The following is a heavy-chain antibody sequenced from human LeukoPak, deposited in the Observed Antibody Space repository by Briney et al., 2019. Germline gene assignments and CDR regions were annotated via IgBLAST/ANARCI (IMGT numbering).Heavy chain of an antibody. J-gene: IGHJ4*02. D-gene: IGHD4-17*01. Sequence: SETLSLTCTVSGGSISTYYWTWIRQPPGKGLEWIGYIYYSGSTNYNPSLKSRVTISVDTSKNQISLKLRSVTAADTAVYYCARSYHDFGDYVDSGLDYWGQGTLVTVSS. CDR3: ARSYHDFGDYVDSGLDY. CDR2: IYYSGST. CDR1: GGSISTYY. V-gene: IGHV4-59*01.